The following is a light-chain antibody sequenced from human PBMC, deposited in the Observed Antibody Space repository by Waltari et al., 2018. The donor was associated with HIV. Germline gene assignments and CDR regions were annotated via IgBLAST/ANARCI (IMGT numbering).Light chain of an antibody. CDR3: GAWETSLSADV. CDR1: SSNIGNNQ. Sequence: QSVLTHPPSVSAAPGQKVTISCSGSSSNIGNNQVSWYQQLPGTAPKLLIYDNSRRPSGIPDRVSPSKSGTSATLGITGLQTGDEAEYDCGAWETSLSADVFGTRTKVTVL. J-gene: IGLJ1*01. CDR2: DNS. V-gene: IGLV1-51*01.